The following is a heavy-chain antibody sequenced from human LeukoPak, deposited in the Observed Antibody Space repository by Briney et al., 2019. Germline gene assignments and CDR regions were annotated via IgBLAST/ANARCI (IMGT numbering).Heavy chain of an antibody. CDR1: GFTFSDYY. J-gene: IGHJ4*02. CDR2: ISSSGSTI. CDR3: AKRGAEVGATVAPGDY. Sequence: NPGGSLRLSCAASGFTFSDYYVSWIRQAPGKGLEWVSYISSSGSTIYYADSVKGRFTISRDNAKNSLYLQMNSLRAEDTAVYYCAKRGAEVGATVAPGDYWGQGTLVTVSS. V-gene: IGHV3-11*01. D-gene: IGHD1-26*01.